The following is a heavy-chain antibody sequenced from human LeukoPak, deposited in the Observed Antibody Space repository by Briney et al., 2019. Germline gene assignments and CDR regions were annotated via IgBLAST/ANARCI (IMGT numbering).Heavy chain of an antibody. D-gene: IGHD4-17*01. V-gene: IGHV4-39*07. CDR3: ARGVTTYYYYYMDV. CDR2: IYHSGST. CDR1: GGSISSRIYY. Sequence: SETLSLTCTVSGGSISSRIYYWGWIRQPPGKGLEWIGSIYHSGSTYYNPSLKSRVTISVDTSKNQFSLKLSSVTAADTAVYYCARGVTTYYYYYMDVWGKGTTVTVSS. J-gene: IGHJ6*03.